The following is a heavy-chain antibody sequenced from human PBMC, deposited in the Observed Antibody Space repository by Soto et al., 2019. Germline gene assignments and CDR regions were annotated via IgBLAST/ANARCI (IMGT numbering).Heavy chain of an antibody. J-gene: IGHJ5*02. V-gene: IGHV3-74*01. CDR2: INSDGSST. D-gene: IGHD3-10*01. CDR1: GFTFSSYW. CDR3: ARVATMVRGVIPREYNWFDP. Sequence: EVQLVESGGGSVQPGGSLRLSCAASGFTFSSYWMHWVRQAPGKGLVWVSRINSDGSSTSYADSVKGRFTISRDNAKNTLYLQMNSLRAEDTAVYYCARVATMVRGVIPREYNWFDPWGQGTLVTVSS.